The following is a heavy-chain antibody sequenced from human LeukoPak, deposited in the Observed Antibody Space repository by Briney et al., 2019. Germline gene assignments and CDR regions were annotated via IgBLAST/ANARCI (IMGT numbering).Heavy chain of an antibody. V-gene: IGHV4-38-2*01. Sequence: PSETLSLTCAVSGYSISSGYSWGWIRQPPGKGLEWIGSIYHSGSTYYNPYLKSRVTISVDTSKNQFSLKLSSVTAADTAVYYCARYSTVTTYDAFDIWGQGTMVTVSS. J-gene: IGHJ3*02. CDR1: GYSISSGYS. CDR3: ARYSTVTTYDAFDI. D-gene: IGHD4-17*01. CDR2: IYHSGST.